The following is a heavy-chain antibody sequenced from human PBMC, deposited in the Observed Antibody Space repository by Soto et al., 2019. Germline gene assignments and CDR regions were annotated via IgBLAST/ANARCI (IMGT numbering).Heavy chain of an antibody. Sequence: SETLSLTCTVSGGSISSYYWSWIRQPPGKGLEWIGNIYYTGSTNYNPSLKSRLTISVDTSKNQFSLKLSSVTAADTAVYYCARHLYGSGIVGQHWGQGTLVTVSS. CDR3: ARHLYGSGIVGQH. CDR1: GGSISSYY. CDR2: IYYTGST. J-gene: IGHJ1*01. D-gene: IGHD3-10*01. V-gene: IGHV4-59*08.